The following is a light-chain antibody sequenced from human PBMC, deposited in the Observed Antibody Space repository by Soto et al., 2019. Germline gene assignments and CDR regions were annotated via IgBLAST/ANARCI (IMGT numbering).Light chain of an antibody. CDR1: QGITNY. V-gene: IGKV1-9*01. CDR2: TAS. Sequence: DVPLTQSPSFLSASVGDRVTITCRASQGITNYLAWYQQKPGKAPKPLIYTASTLQSGVPSRFSGSGAGAEFTLTITGLQPEDFATYFCQQFHTYPWTFGQGTKVEIE. J-gene: IGKJ1*01. CDR3: QQFHTYPWT.